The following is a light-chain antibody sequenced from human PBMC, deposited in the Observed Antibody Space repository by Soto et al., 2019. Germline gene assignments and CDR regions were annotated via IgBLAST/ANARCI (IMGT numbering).Light chain of an antibody. CDR3: QQYNTSPWT. J-gene: IGKJ2*02. Sequence: DIQMTQSPSSLSASLGGRVTITCRASQSISDWLAWYQQKPGKAPKLIIYKASTLESGVPSRFSGSGSGAEFTLTISSLQPDDFAIYSCQQYNTSPWTFGQGTKVDIK. CDR1: QSISDW. CDR2: KAS. V-gene: IGKV1-5*03.